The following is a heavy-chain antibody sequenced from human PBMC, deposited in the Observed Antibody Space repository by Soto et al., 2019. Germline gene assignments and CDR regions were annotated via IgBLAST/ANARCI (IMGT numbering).Heavy chain of an antibody. Sequence: ASVKVSCKASGYTFTSYGISWVRQAPGQGLEWMGWISAYNGNTNYAQKLQGRVTMTTDTSTSTAYMELRSLRSDDTAVYYRAGDFWSGDDAFDIWGQGTMVTVSS. J-gene: IGHJ3*02. V-gene: IGHV1-18*01. D-gene: IGHD3-3*01. CDR2: ISAYNGNT. CDR1: GYTFTSYG. CDR3: AGDFWSGDDAFDI.